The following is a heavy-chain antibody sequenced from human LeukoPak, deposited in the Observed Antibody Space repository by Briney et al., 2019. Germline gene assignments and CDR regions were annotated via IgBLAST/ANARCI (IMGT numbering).Heavy chain of an antibody. J-gene: IGHJ3*02. CDR3: ATEHYYDSGIFPMSSFDI. Sequence: GASVKVSCNVSGYTLIELSMHWVRQAPGKGLEWMGGFDPEDGETIYAQKFQGRVTMTEDTSTDTAYMELSSLRSEDTAVYYCATEHYYDSGIFPMSSFDIWGQGTMVTVAS. D-gene: IGHD3-10*01. CDR2: FDPEDGET. CDR1: GYTLIELS. V-gene: IGHV1-24*01.